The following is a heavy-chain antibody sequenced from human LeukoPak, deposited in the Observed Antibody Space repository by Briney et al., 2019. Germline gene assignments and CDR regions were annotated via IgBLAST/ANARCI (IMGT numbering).Heavy chain of an antibody. D-gene: IGHD6-19*01. Sequence: SVKVSCKASGGTFSSYAISWVRQAPGQGLEWMGRIIPILGIANYAQKFQGRVTITADKSTSTAYMELSSLRSEDTAVYYCARGGTYGSGWLRHFDYWGQGTLVTVSS. CDR3: ARGGTYGSGWLRHFDY. J-gene: IGHJ4*02. CDR2: IIPILGIA. CDR1: GGTFSSYA. V-gene: IGHV1-69*04.